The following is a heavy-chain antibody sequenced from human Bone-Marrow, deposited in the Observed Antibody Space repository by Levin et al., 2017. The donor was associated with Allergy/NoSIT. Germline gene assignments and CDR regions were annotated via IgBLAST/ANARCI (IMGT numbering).Heavy chain of an antibody. J-gene: IGHJ5*02. CDR1: GGSISSGGYS. CDR2: IYHSGST. CDR3: ARVLGEDVYGGYWFDP. V-gene: IGHV4-30-2*01. D-gene: IGHD4-23*01. Sequence: SETLSLTCAVSGGSISSGGYSWSWIRQPPGKGLEWMGYIYHSGSTYYNPSLKSRVTISVDRSKNQSSLKLSSVTAADTAVYFCARVLGEDVYGGYWFDPWGQGTLVTVSS.